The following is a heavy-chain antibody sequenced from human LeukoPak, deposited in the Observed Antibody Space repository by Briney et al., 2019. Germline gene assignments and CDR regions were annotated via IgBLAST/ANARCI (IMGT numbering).Heavy chain of an antibody. CDR1: GGTFSSYA. V-gene: IGHV1-18*01. Sequence: GASVKVSCKASGGTFSSYAISWVRQAPGQGLEWMGWISAYNGNTNYAQKLQGRVTMTTDTSTSTAYMELRSLRSDDTAVYYCARDYSSSWYNWFDPWGQGTLVTVSS. CDR2: ISAYNGNT. D-gene: IGHD6-13*01. CDR3: ARDYSSSWYNWFDP. J-gene: IGHJ5*02.